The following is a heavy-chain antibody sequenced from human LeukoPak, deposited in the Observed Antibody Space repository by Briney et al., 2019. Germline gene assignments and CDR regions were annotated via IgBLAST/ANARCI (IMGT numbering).Heavy chain of an antibody. D-gene: IGHD4-11*01. Sequence: SVKVSCKASGGTFSSYAISWVRQAPGQGLEWMGGIIPIFGTANYAQKFQGRVTITADESTSTGYMELSSLRSEDTAVYYCATDRETVTTSLIPLGYWGQGTLVTVSS. CDR1: GGTFSSYA. V-gene: IGHV1-69*13. CDR2: IIPIFGTA. J-gene: IGHJ4*02. CDR3: ATDRETVTTSLIPLGY.